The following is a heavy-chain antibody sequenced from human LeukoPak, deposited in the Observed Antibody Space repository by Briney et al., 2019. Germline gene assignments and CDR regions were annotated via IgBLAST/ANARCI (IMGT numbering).Heavy chain of an antibody. V-gene: IGHV6-1*01. J-gene: IGHJ6*02. CDR2: TYYRSKWYS. CDR3: VRGLWYSGMDL. D-gene: IGHD3-16*01. Sequence: SQTLSLTCAISGDSVSSNSAAWNWLRQSPSRGLEWLGRTYYRSKWYSYYAPSVKSRITINPDTSKNQFSLQLDSVTPEDTAVYYCVRGLWYSGMDLWGQGTTVTVSS. CDR1: GDSVSSNSAA.